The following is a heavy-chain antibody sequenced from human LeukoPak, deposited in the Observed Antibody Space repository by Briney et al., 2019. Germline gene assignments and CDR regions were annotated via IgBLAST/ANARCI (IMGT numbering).Heavy chain of an antibody. CDR1: GGTFSSYT. J-gene: IGHJ5*02. D-gene: IGHD5-18*01. V-gene: IGHV1-69*02. CDR3: ARGPPLDGYSYGENWFDP. Sequence: ASVKVSCKASGGTFSSYTISWVRQAPGQGLEWMRRIIPILGIANYAQKFQGRVTITADKSTSTAYMELSSLRSEDTAVYYCARGPPLDGYSYGENWFDPWGQGTLVTVSS. CDR2: IIPILGIA.